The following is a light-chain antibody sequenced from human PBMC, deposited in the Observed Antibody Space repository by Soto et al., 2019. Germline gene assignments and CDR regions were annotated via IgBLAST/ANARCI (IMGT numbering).Light chain of an antibody. J-gene: IGKJ4*01. CDR2: GVS. CDR3: QQRSSWPLT. CDR1: QSVSSY. V-gene: IGKV3-11*01. Sequence: EIVLTQSPATLSLSPGERATLSCRASQSVSSYLAWYQQKPGQAPRLLIYGVSTRATGVPARFSGSGSETDFSLTISSLQIEDFAVYYCQQRSSWPLTFGGGTKVDNK.